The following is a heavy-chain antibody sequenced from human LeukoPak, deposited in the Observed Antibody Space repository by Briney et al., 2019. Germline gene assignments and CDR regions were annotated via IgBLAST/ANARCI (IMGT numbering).Heavy chain of an antibody. Sequence: PSETLSLTCTVSGGSISSYYWSWIRQPPGKGLEWIGYIYYSGSTNYNPSLKSRVTISVDTSKNQFSLKLSSVTAADTAVYYCARASVVVAYYYYMDVWGKGTTVTVSS. J-gene: IGHJ6*03. V-gene: IGHV4-59*01. CDR3: ARASVVVAYYYYMDV. D-gene: IGHD2-15*01. CDR1: GGSISSYY. CDR2: IYYSGST.